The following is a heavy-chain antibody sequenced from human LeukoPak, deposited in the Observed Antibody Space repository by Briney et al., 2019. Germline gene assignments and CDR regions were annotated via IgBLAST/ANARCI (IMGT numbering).Heavy chain of an antibody. Sequence: PSETLSLTCTVSGGSISSSCCSWGWIRQPPGKGLEWIGSAHYSGSTYYNPSLKSRVTISVDTSKNQFSLKLSSVTAADTAVYYCARLTGTYYYYYMDVWGKGTTVTVSS. V-gene: IGHV4-39*07. CDR2: AHYSGST. J-gene: IGHJ6*03. D-gene: IGHD1-7*01. CDR1: GGSISSSCCS. CDR3: ARLTGTYYYYYMDV.